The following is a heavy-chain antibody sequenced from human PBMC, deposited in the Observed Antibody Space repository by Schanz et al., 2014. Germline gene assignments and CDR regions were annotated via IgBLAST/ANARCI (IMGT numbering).Heavy chain of an antibody. CDR2: INQDASEK. CDR1: GSTFSNYW. D-gene: IGHD2-8*01. Sequence: DVQLLESGGGLVQPGGSLRLSCAVSGSTFSNYWMTWVRQAPGKGLEWVANINQDASEKYYVDSVKGRFTISRDAAKDSLFLQMTSLRADDTAVYFCAREYASTWFESNVMAGRIDNWGQGTLVTVSS. J-gene: IGHJ4*02. CDR3: AREYASTWFESNVMAGRIDN. V-gene: IGHV3-7*01.